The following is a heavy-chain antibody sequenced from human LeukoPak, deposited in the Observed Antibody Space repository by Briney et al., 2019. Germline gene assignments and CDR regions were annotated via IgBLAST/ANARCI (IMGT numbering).Heavy chain of an antibody. CDR1: GFTFSSYA. CDR2: ISGSGTST. V-gene: IGHV3-23*01. Sequence: AGGSLRLSCAASGFTFSSYAMNWVRQAPAKGLEWVSAISGSGTSTYYADSVKGRFTISRDNSKNTLYLQMNSLRAEDTAVYYCAIKTRIQLWSLFDYWGQGTLVTVSS. CDR3: AIKTRIQLWSLFDY. D-gene: IGHD5-18*01. J-gene: IGHJ4*02.